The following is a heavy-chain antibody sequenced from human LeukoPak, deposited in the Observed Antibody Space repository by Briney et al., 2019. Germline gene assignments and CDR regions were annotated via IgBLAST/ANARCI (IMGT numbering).Heavy chain of an antibody. CDR3: AVFPTHY. J-gene: IGHJ4*02. Sequence: GGSLRLSCEASGFTFSTYGMSWVRQAPGKGLEWVSYISSSGSNINYADSVKGRFTISRDNAKNSLYLQMNSLRAEDTAVYYCAVFPTHYWGQGTLVTVSS. D-gene: IGHD3-10*02. V-gene: IGHV3-48*04. CDR2: ISSSGSNI. CDR1: GFTFSTYG.